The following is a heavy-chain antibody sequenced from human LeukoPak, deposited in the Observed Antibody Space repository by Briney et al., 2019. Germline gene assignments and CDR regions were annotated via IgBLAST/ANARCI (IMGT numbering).Heavy chain of an antibody. D-gene: IGHD2-15*01. J-gene: IGHJ4*02. Sequence: GGSLRLSCAASGFTFSDYSMAWVRQAPGKGLEWVSSITSSSSYIYFADSMKGRFTISRDNSKNSLFLQMNSLRTEDTAVYYCARAREAPANVFPDHWGQGVVVTVSS. CDR2: ITSSSSYI. CDR1: GFTFSDYS. V-gene: IGHV3-21*01. CDR3: ARAREAPANVFPDH.